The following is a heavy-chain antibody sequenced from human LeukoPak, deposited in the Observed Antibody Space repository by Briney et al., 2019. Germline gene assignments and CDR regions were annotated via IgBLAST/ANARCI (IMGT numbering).Heavy chain of an antibody. CDR3: ARGLGRRDGYNSQY. CDR1: GGSISSYY. CDR2: IYYSGST. Sequence: PSETLSLTCTVSGGSISSYYWSWLRQPPGKGLEWIGYIYYSGSTNYNPSLKSRVTISVDTSKNQFSLKLSSVTAADTAVYYCARGLGRRDGYNSQYWGQGTLVTVSS. V-gene: IGHV4-59*01. D-gene: IGHD5-24*01. J-gene: IGHJ4*02.